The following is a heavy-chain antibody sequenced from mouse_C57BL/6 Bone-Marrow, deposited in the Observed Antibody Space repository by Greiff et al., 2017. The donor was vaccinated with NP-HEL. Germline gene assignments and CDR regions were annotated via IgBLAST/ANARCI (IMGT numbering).Heavy chain of an antibody. Sequence: QVTLKESGPGILQPSQTLSLTCSFSGFSLSTFGMGVGWIRQPSGKGLEWLAHIWWDDDKYYNPALKSRLPISKDTSKNQAFLKIANVDTADTATYYGARILTLEYYYAMDYWGQGTSVTVSS. CDR3: ARILTLEYYYAMDY. CDR1: GFSLSTFGMG. V-gene: IGHV8-8*01. CDR2: IWWDDDK. J-gene: IGHJ4*01.